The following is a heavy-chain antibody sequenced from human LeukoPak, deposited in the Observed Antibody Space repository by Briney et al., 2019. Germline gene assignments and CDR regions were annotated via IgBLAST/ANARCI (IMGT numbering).Heavy chain of an antibody. CDR1: GGSISSYY. D-gene: IGHD1-1*01. CDR2: IYYSGST. CDR3: ARKNGYFDY. Sequence: PSETLALTCTVSGGSISSYYWHWIRQPPGKGLEWIGYIYYSGSTNYTPSLKSRVTISVNTSKNQFSLKLSSVTAADTAVYYCARKNGYFDYWGQGSLVTVSS. V-gene: IGHV4-59*01. J-gene: IGHJ4*02.